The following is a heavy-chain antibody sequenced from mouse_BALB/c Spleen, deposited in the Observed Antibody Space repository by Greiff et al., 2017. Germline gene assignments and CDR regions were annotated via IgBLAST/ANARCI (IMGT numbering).Heavy chain of an antibody. D-gene: IGHD2-14*01. J-gene: IGHJ3*01. CDR3: ARGRHRYDQAWFAY. CDR2: ISSGGST. Sequence: EVMLVESGGGLVQPGGSLKLSCAASGFTFSSYAMSWVRQTPEKRLEWVASISSGGSTYYPDSVKGRFTISRDNARNILYLQMSSLRSEDTAMYYCARGRHRYDQAWFAYWGQGTLVTVSA. V-gene: IGHV5-6-5*01. CDR1: GFTFSSYA.